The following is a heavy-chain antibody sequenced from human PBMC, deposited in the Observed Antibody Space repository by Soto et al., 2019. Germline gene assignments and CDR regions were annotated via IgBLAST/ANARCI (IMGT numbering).Heavy chain of an antibody. D-gene: IGHD2-15*01. V-gene: IGHV3-11*04. CDR3: ARARQLTVATDYMDV. J-gene: IGHJ6*03. CDR1: GFTFSDYY. CDR2: ISSSGSTI. Sequence: GGSLRLSCAASGFTFSDYYMSWIRQAPGKGLEWVSYISSSGSTIYYADSVKGRFTISRDNAKNSLYLQMNSLRAEDTAVYYCARARQLTVATDYMDVWGKGTTVTVSS.